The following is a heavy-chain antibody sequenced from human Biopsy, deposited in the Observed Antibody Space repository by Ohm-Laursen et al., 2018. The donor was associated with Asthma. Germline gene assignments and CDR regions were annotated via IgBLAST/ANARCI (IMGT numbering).Heavy chain of an antibody. Sequence: SQTLSLTCTVSGGSTSSNFYYWGWIRQPPGKGLEWIGYIYYIGSTYYNPSLKSRVAISLDTFKNQFSLKLSSVTAADTAVYFCARRGGVRRYFDYWGQGTLVTVSS. CDR3: ARRGGVRRYFDY. J-gene: IGHJ4*02. CDR1: GGSTSSNFYY. D-gene: IGHD3-16*01. V-gene: IGHV4-30-4*01. CDR2: IYYIGST.